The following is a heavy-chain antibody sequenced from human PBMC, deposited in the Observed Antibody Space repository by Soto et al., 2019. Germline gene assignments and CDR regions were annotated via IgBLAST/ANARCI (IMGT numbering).Heavy chain of an antibody. Sequence: SETLSLTCTVSGGSISSGGYYWSWIRQHPGKGLEWIGYIYYSGSTYYNPSLKSRVTISVDTSKNQFSLKLSSLTAADTAVYYCARVRGRVLWFGESTTFDYWGQGTLVTVSS. V-gene: IGHV4-31*03. D-gene: IGHD3-10*01. CDR1: GGSISSGGYY. J-gene: IGHJ4*02. CDR2: IYYSGST. CDR3: ARVRGRVLWFGESTTFDY.